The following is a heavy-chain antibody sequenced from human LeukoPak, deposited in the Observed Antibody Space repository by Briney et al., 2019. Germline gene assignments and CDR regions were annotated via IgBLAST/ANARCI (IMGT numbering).Heavy chain of an antibody. CDR2: IYYSGST. D-gene: IGHD3-22*01. J-gene: IGHJ4*02. Sequence: SQTLSLTCTVSGGSISSGDYYWSWIRQPPGKGLESIGYIYYSGSTYYNPSLKSRVTISVDTSKNQFSLKLSSVTAADTAVYYCARDTTDDSSGYSIFDYWGQGTLVTVSS. CDR1: GGSISSGDYY. CDR3: ARDTTDDSSGYSIFDY. V-gene: IGHV4-30-4*08.